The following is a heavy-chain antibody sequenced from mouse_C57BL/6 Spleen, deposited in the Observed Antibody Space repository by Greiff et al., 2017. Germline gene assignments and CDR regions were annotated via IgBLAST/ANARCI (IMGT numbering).Heavy chain of an antibody. CDR3: ARMGDYDVGVAY. V-gene: IGHV1-64*01. CDR2: IHPNSGST. D-gene: IGHD2-4*01. J-gene: IGHJ3*01. Sequence: VQLQQPGAELVKPGASVKLSCKASGYTFTSYWMHWVKQRPGQGLEWIGMIHPNSGSTNYNEKFKSKATLTVDKSSSTAYMQLSSLTSEDSAVYYCARMGDYDVGVAYWGQGTLVTVSA. CDR1: GYTFTSYW.